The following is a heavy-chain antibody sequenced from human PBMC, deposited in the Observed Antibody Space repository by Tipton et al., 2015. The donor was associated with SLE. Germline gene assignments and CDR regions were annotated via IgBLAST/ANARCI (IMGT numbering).Heavy chain of an antibody. CDR1: GGSLNSYY. CDR3: ARHLGSGRYYMTFDY. CDR2: IFYAGST. J-gene: IGHJ4*02. V-gene: IGHV4-59*08. D-gene: IGHD1-26*01. Sequence: LRLSCTVSGGSLNSYYWNWIRLPPGKGLEWIGYIFYAGSTNYNPSLRSRVTISVDTSKNQFSLKLTSVTAADTAIYYCARHLGSGRYYMTFDYWGQGALVTVSS.